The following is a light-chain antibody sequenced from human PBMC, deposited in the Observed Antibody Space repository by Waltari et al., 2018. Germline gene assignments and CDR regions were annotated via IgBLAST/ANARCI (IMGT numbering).Light chain of an antibody. V-gene: IGLV1-47*01. CDR1: SSNIGSNY. Sequence: QSVLTQPPSAAGTPGQRVTIPCSGSSSNIGSNYVYWYQHLPGTAPKLLIYRNNQRTSGVPGRFSGSKSDTSASLAISGLRSEDEADYYCPAWDASLSAWLFGGGTKVTVL. J-gene: IGLJ3*02. CDR3: PAWDASLSAWL. CDR2: RNN.